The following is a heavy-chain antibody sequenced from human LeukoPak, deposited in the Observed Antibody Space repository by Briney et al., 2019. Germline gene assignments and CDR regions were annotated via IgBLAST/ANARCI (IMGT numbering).Heavy chain of an antibody. CDR3: ARIEDVTRGYNHAYYFDY. Sequence: SETLSLTCTVSGGSISSSSYYWGWIRQPPGKGLEWIGSIYYSGSTYYNPSLKSRVAMSIDTSKKQFSLKLRTATAADTAVYYCARIEDVTRGYNHAYYFDYWGQGTLVTVSS. J-gene: IGHJ4*02. CDR2: IYYSGST. V-gene: IGHV4-39*07. CDR1: GGSISSSSYY. D-gene: IGHD5-18*01.